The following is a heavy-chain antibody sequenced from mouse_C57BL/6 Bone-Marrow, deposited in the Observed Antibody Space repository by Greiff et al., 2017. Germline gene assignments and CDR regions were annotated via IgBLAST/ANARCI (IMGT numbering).Heavy chain of an antibody. Sequence: QVHVKQPGAELVKPGASVKMSCKASGYTFTSYWITWVKQRPGQGLEWIGDIYPGSGSTNYNEKFKSKATLTVDTSSSTAYMTLSSLTSEDSAVYYCARPYYSNYWYFDVWGTGTTVTVSS. V-gene: IGHV1-55*01. J-gene: IGHJ1*03. CDR2: IYPGSGST. CDR3: ARPYYSNYWYFDV. CDR1: GYTFTSYW. D-gene: IGHD2-5*01.